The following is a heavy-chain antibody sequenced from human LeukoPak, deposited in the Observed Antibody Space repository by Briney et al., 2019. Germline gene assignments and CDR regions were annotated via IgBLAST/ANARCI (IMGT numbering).Heavy chain of an antibody. CDR2: MNPNSGNT. CDR1: GYTFTSYD. V-gene: IGHV1-8*01. J-gene: IGHJ4*02. D-gene: IGHD3-10*01. CDR3: ARDGRYGSGAMGFFDY. Sequence: GASVKVSCKASGYTFTSYDINWVRQATGQGLEWMGWMNPNSGNTGYAQKFQGRVTMTRNTSISTAYMELSSLRSEDTAVYYCARDGRYGSGAMGFFDYWGQGALVTVSS.